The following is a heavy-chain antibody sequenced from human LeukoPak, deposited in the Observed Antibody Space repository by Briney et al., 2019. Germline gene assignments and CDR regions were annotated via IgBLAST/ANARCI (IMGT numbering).Heavy chain of an antibody. D-gene: IGHD6-19*01. J-gene: IGHJ5*02. V-gene: IGHV3-21*01. CDR1: GFNFNSYN. CDR2: ISSSSSYI. Sequence: PGGSLRLSCAASGFNFNSYNMNWVHQAPGKGLEWVSSISSSSSYIYYADSVKGRFTISRDNAKNSLYLQMNSLRAEDTAVYYCASSIAVAFNWFDPWGQGTLVTVSS. CDR3: ASSIAVAFNWFDP.